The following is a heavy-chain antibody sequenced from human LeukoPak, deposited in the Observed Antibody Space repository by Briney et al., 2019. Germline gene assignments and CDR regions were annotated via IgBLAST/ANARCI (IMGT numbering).Heavy chain of an antibody. J-gene: IGHJ4*02. CDR2: MNPNRGYT. V-gene: IGHV1-8*03. Sequence: ASVKVSCKASGYRFTQSVISWLRQATGQGLEWMGWMNPNRGYTGYAQNFQGRVTFTWNPSMSTAYMELSSLRSEDTAVYYCATAWAAEFDYSGQGSLVTVSS. CDR3: ATAWAAEFDY. CDR1: GYRFTQSV. D-gene: IGHD6-25*01.